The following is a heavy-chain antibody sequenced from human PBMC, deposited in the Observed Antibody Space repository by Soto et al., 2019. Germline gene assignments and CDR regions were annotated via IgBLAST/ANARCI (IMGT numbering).Heavy chain of an antibody. CDR3: ARDPNYSTGPFAC. V-gene: IGHV3-13*01. Sequence: GGSLRLSCAASGFTFSSYDMHWVRQPTGKGLEWVSTIRTTGDTYYPGSVKGRFTISRDNAKNTLYLQMNSLRAEDTAVYYCARDPNYSTGPFACWGQGTLVTVSS. CDR1: GFTFSSYD. CDR2: IRTTGDT. J-gene: IGHJ4*02. D-gene: IGHD2-8*02.